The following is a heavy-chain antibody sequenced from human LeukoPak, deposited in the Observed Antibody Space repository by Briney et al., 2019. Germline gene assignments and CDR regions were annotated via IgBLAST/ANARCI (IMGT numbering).Heavy chain of an antibody. Sequence: GGSLRLSCAASGFTFSTYAMTWVRQAPGEGLEWVSGISWNSGSIGYADSVKGRFTISRDNAKNSLYLQMNSLRAEDTALYYCAKDYCSSTSCYRVADHYFDYWGQGTLVTVSS. CDR2: ISWNSGSI. CDR3: AKDYCSSTSCYRVADHYFDY. V-gene: IGHV3-9*01. J-gene: IGHJ4*02. D-gene: IGHD2-2*01. CDR1: GFTFSTYA.